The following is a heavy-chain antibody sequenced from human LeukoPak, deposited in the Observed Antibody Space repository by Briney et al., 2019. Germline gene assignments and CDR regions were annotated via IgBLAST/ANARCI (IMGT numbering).Heavy chain of an antibody. CDR1: GGSISSYY. CDR3: ARSGGSGSYYNTLYYYGMDV. J-gene: IGHJ6*02. Sequence: SETLSLTCTVSGGSISSYYWSWIRQPPGKGLEWIGYIYYSGSTNYNPSLKSRVTISVDTSKNQFSLKLSSVTAADTAVYYCARSGGSGSYYNTLYYYGMDVWGQGTTVTVSS. CDR2: IYYSGST. D-gene: IGHD3-10*01. V-gene: IGHV4-59*01.